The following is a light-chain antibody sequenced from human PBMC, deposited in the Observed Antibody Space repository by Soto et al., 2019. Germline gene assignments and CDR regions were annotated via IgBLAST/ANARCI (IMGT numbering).Light chain of an antibody. Sequence: QSVVTPPSSLSVSPGQSITISFTGTSSDVGGYNYVSWYQQHPGKAPKLMIYEVSNRPSGVSNRFSGSKSGNTASLTISGLQAEDEADYYCSSYTSSSTQVFGTGTKVTVL. J-gene: IGLJ1*01. CDR3: SSYTSSSTQV. V-gene: IGLV2-14*01. CDR1: SSDVGGYNY. CDR2: EVS.